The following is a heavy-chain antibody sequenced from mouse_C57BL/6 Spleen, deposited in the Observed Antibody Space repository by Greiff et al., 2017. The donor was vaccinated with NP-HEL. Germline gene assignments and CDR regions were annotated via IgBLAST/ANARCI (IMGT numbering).Heavy chain of an antibody. V-gene: IGHV1-9*01. Sequence: VKLMESGAELMKPGASVKLSCKATGYTFTGYWIEWVKQRPGHGLEWIGEILPGSGSTNYNEKFKGKATFTADTSSNTAYMQLSSLTTEESAIYYCARRAIYDGYRGFDYWGQGTTLTVSS. CDR1: GYTFTGYW. D-gene: IGHD2-3*01. CDR2: ILPGSGST. J-gene: IGHJ2*01. CDR3: ARRAIYDGYRGFDY.